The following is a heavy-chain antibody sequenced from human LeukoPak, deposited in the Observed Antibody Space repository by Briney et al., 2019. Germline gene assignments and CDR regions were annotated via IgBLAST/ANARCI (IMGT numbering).Heavy chain of an antibody. CDR2: ISSSGTTI. Sequence: GGSLRLSCAASGFTFSSYEMNWVRQAPGKGLEWVSYISSSGTTIYYADSVKGRFTISRDNAKNSLYLQMNSLRAEDTAVYYCARGTLNIPGEHGAFDYWGQGTLVTVSS. CDR3: ARGTLNIPGEHGAFDY. J-gene: IGHJ4*02. V-gene: IGHV3-48*03. CDR1: GFTFSSYE. D-gene: IGHD1-14*01.